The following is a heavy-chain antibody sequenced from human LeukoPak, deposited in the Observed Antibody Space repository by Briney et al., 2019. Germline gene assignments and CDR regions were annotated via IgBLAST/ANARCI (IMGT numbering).Heavy chain of an antibody. V-gene: IGHV4-38-2*02. D-gene: IGHD3-22*01. CDR3: ARVTYYYDSSGYPRVGVLDY. Sequence: PSETLSLTCTVSGYSISSGYYWGWIRQPPGKGLEWIGSIYHSGSTYYNPSLKSRVTISVDTSKNQFSLKLSSVTAADTAVYYCARVTYYYDSSGYPRVGVLDYWGQGTLVTVSS. CDR1: GYSISSGYY. CDR2: IYHSGST. J-gene: IGHJ4*02.